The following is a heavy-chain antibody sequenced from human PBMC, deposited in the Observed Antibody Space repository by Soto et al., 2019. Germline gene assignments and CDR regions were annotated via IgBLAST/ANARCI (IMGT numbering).Heavy chain of an antibody. CDR2: INPSGGST. CDR1: GYTFTSYY. D-gene: IGHD2-21*02. V-gene: IGHV1-46*01. Sequence: ASVKVSCKASGYTFTSYYMHWVRQAPGQGLEWMGIINPSGGSTSYAQKFQGRVTMTRDTSTSTVYMELSSLRSEDTAVYYCARDYCGGDCYSGWPGGLYYFDYWGQGTLVTVSS. J-gene: IGHJ4*02. CDR3: ARDYCGGDCYSGWPGGLYYFDY.